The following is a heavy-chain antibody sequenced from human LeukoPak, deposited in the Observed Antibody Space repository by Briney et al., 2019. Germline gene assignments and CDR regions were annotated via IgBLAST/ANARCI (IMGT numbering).Heavy chain of an antibody. V-gene: IGHV3-66*02. J-gene: IGHJ3*02. D-gene: IGHD6-19*01. CDR1: GFTVSSHY. CDR3: ASLAGDI. Sequence: GGSLRLSCAASGFTVSSHYMSWVRPAPGKGLEWVSVIHSGGSPSHADSVKGRFTISRDSSKNTVYLQMNSMRVEDTAVYYCASLAGDIWGQGTMVTVSS. CDR2: IHSGGSP.